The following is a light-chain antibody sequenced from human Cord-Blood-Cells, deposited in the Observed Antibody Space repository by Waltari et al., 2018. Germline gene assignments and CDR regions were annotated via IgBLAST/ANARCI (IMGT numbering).Light chain of an antibody. CDR2: SNN. CDR3: AAWDDSLNGYV. Sequence: QSVLTQPPSASGTPGQRVPFSCSGSSSHIGSNTVTWYQQLPGTAPKLLIYSNNQRPSGVPDRFSGSKSGTSASLAISGLQSEDEADYYCAAWDDSLNGYVFGTGTKVTVL. V-gene: IGLV1-44*01. CDR1: SSHIGSNT. J-gene: IGLJ1*01.